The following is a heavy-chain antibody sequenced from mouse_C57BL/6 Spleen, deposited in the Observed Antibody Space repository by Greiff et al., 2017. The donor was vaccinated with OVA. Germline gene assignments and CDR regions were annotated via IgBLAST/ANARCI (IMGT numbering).Heavy chain of an antibody. J-gene: IGHJ2*01. D-gene: IGHD1-1*01. V-gene: IGHV1-66*01. Sequence: QVQLQQSGPELVKPGASVKISCKASGYSFTSYYIHWVKQRPGQGLEWIGWIYPGSGNTKYNEKFKGKATLTADTSSSTAYKKLSSLTSKDSAVYYCARGYYYGSSYEGYFDYWGQGTTLTVSS. CDR1: GYSFTSYY. CDR2: IYPGSGNT. CDR3: ARGYYYGSSYEGYFDY.